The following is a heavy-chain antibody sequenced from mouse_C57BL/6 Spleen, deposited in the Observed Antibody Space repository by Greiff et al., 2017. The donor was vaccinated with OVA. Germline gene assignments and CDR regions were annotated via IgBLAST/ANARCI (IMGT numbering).Heavy chain of an antibody. J-gene: IGHJ2*01. CDR3: ARSAYYYGSSCDY. Sequence: DVMLVESGGGLVKPGGSLKLSCAASGFTFSDYGMHWVRQAPEKGLEWVAYISSGSSTIYYADTVKGRFTISRDNAKNTLFLQMTSLRSEDTAMYYCARSAYYYGSSCDYWGQGTTLTVSS. CDR1: GFTFSDYG. D-gene: IGHD1-1*01. V-gene: IGHV5-17*01. CDR2: ISSGSSTI.